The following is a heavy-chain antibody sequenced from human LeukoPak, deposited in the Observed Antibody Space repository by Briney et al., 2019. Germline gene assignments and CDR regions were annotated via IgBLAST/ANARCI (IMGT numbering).Heavy chain of an antibody. CDR1: GLTFSSYA. V-gene: IGHV3-23*01. J-gene: IGHJ4*02. Sequence: PGRSLRLSCAASGLTFSSYAMIWVRQAPGKGLEWVSAISGSGGSTFYADSVKGRFTISRDNSKNTLYLQMNSLRAEDTAVYYCAKDSYPMTPVQSPVRWGQGTLVTVSS. CDR2: ISGSGGST. CDR3: AKDSYPMTPVQSPVR. D-gene: IGHD4-17*01.